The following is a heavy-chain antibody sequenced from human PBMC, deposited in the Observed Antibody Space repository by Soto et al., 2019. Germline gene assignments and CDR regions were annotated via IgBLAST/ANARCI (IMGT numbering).Heavy chain of an antibody. V-gene: IGHV3-74*01. CDR2: INSDGSNT. J-gene: IGHJ2*01. CDR1: GFTFSSYW. CDR3: ARKILGSTTRPNYWYFDL. Sequence: EVQLVESGGGLVQPGGSLRLSCAASGFTFSSYWMHWVRQAPGKGLVWVSRINSDGSNTRYADSVKGRFTISRDNAKNTVTLQMNSLGVDDTAVYYCARKILGSTTRPNYWYFDLWGRGTLVTVSS. D-gene: IGHD7-27*01.